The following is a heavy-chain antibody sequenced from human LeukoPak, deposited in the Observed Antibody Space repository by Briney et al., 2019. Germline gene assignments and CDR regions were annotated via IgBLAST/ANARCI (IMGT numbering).Heavy chain of an antibody. J-gene: IGHJ6*03. CDR3: ARAESYYHYYIDV. CDR2: IYYSGTT. V-gene: IGHV4-59*11. Sequence: SETLSLTCTVSGGSISSHYWSWIQQPPGKGLEWIGYIYYSGTTSYNPSLRSRLTISVDTSKNQFSLKVTSVTAADTAVYYCARAESYYHYYIDVWGKGTTVTVSS. CDR1: GGSISSHY.